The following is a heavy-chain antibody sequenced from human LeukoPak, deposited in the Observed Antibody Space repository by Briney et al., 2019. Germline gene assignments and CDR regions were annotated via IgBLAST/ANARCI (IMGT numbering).Heavy chain of an antibody. CDR1: GGSFSGYY. D-gene: IGHD3-22*01. Sequence: SETLSLTCAVYGGSFSGYYWSWIRQPPGKGLEWIGEINHSGSTNYNPSLKSRVTISVDTSKNQFSLKLSSVPAADTAVYYCARAPKDYYDSSGYNFDYWGQGTLVTVSS. J-gene: IGHJ4*02. V-gene: IGHV4-34*01. CDR2: INHSGST. CDR3: ARAPKDYYDSSGYNFDY.